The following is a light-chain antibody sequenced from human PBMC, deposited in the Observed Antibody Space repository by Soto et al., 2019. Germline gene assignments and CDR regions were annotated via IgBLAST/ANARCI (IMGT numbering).Light chain of an antibody. V-gene: IGLV2-23*01. CDR3: CSYAGSNTYV. J-gene: IGLJ1*01. CDR2: EGS. Sequence: QSVLTQPASVSGSPGQSITISCTGTSSDVGRYNLVSWYQQYPGKAPKVMIYEGSKRPSGVSNRFSGSKSGNTASLAISGLQAEDEADYYCCSYAGSNTYVFGTGTQLTVL. CDR1: SSDVGRYNL.